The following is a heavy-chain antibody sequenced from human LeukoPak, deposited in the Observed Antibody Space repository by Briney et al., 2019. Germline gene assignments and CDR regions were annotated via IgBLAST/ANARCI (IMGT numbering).Heavy chain of an antibody. CDR3: ARAQNWFDP. Sequence: SETLSLTCTVSGGSISSYYWSWIRQPPGKGLEWIGYIYYSGSTNYNPSLKSRVTISVDTSKNQFTLKLSSVSAADTAVYYCARAQNWFDPWRQGTLVTVSS. V-gene: IGHV4-59*01. CDR1: GGSISSYY. CDR2: IYYSGST. J-gene: IGHJ5*02.